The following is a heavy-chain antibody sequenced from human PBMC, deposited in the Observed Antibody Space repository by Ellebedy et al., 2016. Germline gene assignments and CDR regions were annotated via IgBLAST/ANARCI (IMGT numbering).Heavy chain of an antibody. D-gene: IGHD5-12*01. CDR2: IYPGNSDT. CDR1: GYSFTNHW. Sequence: GESLKISCQGSGYSFTNHWIVWVRQKPGKGLEFMGIIYPGNSDTKYHPSFQGQVTISADRSTSTAYLQSSGLKASDTAMYFCARREYFRGSHWFHPWGQGTLVTVAS. CDR3: ARREYFRGSHWFHP. V-gene: IGHV5-51*01. J-gene: IGHJ5*02.